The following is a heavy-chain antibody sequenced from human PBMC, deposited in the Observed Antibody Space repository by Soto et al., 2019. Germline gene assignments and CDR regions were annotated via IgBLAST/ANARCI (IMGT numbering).Heavy chain of an antibody. CDR3: AKQAKIGDRSQFYFDS. J-gene: IGHJ4*02. D-gene: IGHD3-16*01. CDR1: GFTFSSYG. CDR2: IWYDGRNK. Sequence: GGSLRLSCAASGFTFSSYGMHWVRQAPGKGLEWVAVIWYDGRNKHYVDSVKGRFTISRDNSQDTLYPQMDSLRPDDTAVYYCAKQAKIGDRSQFYFDSWGQGTLVTVSS. V-gene: IGHV3-30*02.